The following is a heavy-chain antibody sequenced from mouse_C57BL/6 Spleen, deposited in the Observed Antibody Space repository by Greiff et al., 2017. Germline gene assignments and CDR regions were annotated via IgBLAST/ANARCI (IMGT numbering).Heavy chain of an antibody. CDR2: IDPETGGT. CDR3: TRLPLDFDY. CDR1: GYTFTDYE. Sequence: QVHVKQSGAELVRPGASVTLSCKASGYTFTDYEMHWVKQTPVHGLEWIGAIDPETGGTAYNQKFKGKAILTADKSSSTAYMELRSLTSEDSAVYYCTRLPLDFDYWGQGTTLTVSS. J-gene: IGHJ2*01. V-gene: IGHV1-15*01.